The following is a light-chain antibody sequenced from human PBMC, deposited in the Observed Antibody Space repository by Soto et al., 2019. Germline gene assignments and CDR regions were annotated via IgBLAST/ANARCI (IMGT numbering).Light chain of an antibody. CDR2: KDN. V-gene: IGLV1-47*01. J-gene: IGLJ3*02. CDR1: SSNIGSNF. CDR3: SVWEDNVDGWV. Sequence: QSVLTQPPSASGTPGQRVTISCSGSSSNIGSNFVYWYQQLPGTAPKLLIYKDNQRPSGVPDRFSGSKSGTSVSLAISGLRPEDEAEYYCSVWEDNVDGWVFGGGTKVTVL.